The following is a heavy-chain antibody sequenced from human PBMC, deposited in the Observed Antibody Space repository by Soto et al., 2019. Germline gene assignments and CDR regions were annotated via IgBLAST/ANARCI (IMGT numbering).Heavy chain of an antibody. CDR1: GYSFTSYW. CDR3: ARGGYYYGSGSYEYYYYGMDV. J-gene: IGHJ6*02. CDR2: IYPGDSDT. V-gene: IGHV5-51*01. D-gene: IGHD3-10*01. Sequence: GESLKISCKGSGYSFTSYWIGWVRQMPGKGLEWMGIIYPGDSDTRYSPSFQGQVTISADKSISTAYLQWSSLKASDTAMYYCARGGYYYGSGSYEYYYYGMDVWRQGTTVTVSS.